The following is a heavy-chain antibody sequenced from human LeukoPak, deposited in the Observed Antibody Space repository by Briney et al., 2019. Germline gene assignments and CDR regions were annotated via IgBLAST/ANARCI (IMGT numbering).Heavy chain of an antibody. CDR2: ISAYNGNT. CDR3: AKERHVGELLYRYYYYGMDV. J-gene: IGHJ6*02. Sequence: GASVKVSCKASGYTFTSYGISWVRQAPGQGLEWMGWISAYNGNTNYAQKLQGRVTMTTDTSTSTAYMELRSLRSDDTAVYYCAKERHVGELLYRYYYYGMDVWGQGTTVTVSS. V-gene: IGHV1-18*01. CDR1: GYTFTSYG. D-gene: IGHD3-10*01.